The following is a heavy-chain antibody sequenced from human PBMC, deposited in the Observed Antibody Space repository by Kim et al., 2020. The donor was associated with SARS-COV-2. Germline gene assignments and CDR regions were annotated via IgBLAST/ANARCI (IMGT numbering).Heavy chain of an antibody. D-gene: IGHD1-20*01. CDR3: ARTITGSDQYYYGMDV. J-gene: IGHJ6*02. CDR1: GFTFSSYS. CDR2: ISSSGTYT. V-gene: IGHV3-21*01. Sequence: GGSLRLSCAASGFTFSSYSMNWVRQAPGKGLEWVSSISSSGTYTYHADSVKGRFTISRDNAKNSLYLQMSSLRAEDTALYYCARTITGSDQYYYGMDVWGQGTTVTVSS.